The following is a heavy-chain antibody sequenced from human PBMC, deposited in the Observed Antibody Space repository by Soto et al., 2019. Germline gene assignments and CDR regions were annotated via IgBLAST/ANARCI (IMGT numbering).Heavy chain of an antibody. Sequence: SETLSLTCTVSGGSISSYYWSWIRQPPGKGLEWIGHIHNSGSTNYNPSLKSRVTISVDTSKNQFSLKLSSVTAADTAVYYCARDAGGSSFNNWFDPWGQGALVTVS. J-gene: IGHJ5*02. D-gene: IGHD6-13*01. V-gene: IGHV4-4*08. CDR3: ARDAGGSSFNNWFDP. CDR1: GGSISSYY. CDR2: IHNSGST.